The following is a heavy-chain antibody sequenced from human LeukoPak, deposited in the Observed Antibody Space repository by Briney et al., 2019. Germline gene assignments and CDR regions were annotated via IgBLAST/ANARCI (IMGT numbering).Heavy chain of an antibody. CDR1: GYTFTTFN. D-gene: IGHD1-26*01. CDR3: ARWSLRSGSYFAPFDY. Sequence: GASVKVSCKTSGYTFTTFNIAWVRQAPGQGLEWMGIINPSGGSTSYAQKFQGRVTMTRDMSTSTVYMELRSLRSEDTAVYYCARWSLRSGSYFAPFDYWGQGTLVTVSS. CDR2: INPSGGST. J-gene: IGHJ4*02. V-gene: IGHV1-46*01.